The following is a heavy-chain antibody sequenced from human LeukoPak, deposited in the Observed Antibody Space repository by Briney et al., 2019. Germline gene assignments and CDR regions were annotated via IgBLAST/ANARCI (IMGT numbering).Heavy chain of an antibody. CDR2: MNPNSGNA. V-gene: IGHV1-8*01. CDR3: ARAPSGTYPPFFDY. CDR1: EYTFTSYD. J-gene: IGHJ4*02. Sequence: GASVKVSCKASEYTFTSYDINWVRQTTGQGLEWMGWMNPNSGNAGYAQKFQGRVTMTRTTSISTAYMELSSLRSEDTAVYYCARAPSGTYPPFFDYWGQGTLITVSS. D-gene: IGHD1-26*01.